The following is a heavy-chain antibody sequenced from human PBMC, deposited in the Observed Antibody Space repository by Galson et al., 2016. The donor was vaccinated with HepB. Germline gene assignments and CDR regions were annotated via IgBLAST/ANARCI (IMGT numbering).Heavy chain of an antibody. CDR3: VRGGRTFYGVDF. V-gene: IGHV3-74*01. J-gene: IGHJ6*01. Sequence: SLRLSCAASGFAFSNYWMDWVRQAPGKGPEWVSHICTDGATANSADFVQGRFIISRDNAKSTLYLQVNSVRAEDTAVYYCVRGGRTFYGVDFWGQGATVTVSS. D-gene: IGHD3-16*01. CDR1: GFAFSNYW. CDR2: ICTDGATA.